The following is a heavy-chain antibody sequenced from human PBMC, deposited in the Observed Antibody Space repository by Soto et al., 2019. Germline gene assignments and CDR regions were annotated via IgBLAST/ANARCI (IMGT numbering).Heavy chain of an antibody. CDR1: GGSIGSYY. V-gene: IGHV4-59*01. J-gene: IGHJ3*02. Sequence: QVHLQQSGPGVVKPSETLSLSCSVSGGSIGSYYWSWIRQPPGKGLEWIGHIYNSGSATYNPSLESRVSMRVDTSRNQCSLKLNSVTTADTAVYYCARNMVRWLPGPRSDAFDIWGQGTMVTVSS. CDR2: IYNSGSA. CDR3: ARNMVRWLPGPRSDAFDI. D-gene: IGHD5-18*01.